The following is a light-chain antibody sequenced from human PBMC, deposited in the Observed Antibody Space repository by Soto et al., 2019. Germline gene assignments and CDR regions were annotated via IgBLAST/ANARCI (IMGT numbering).Light chain of an antibody. V-gene: IGKV3-20*01. CDR3: QQYGSSGT. J-gene: IGKJ1*01. Sequence: PGDRATLYCRASQRVDGNYLAWYLQIPGQAPRLLIHGASNRATGIPDRFSGSGSGTDFTLTISRLEPEDFAVYYCQQYGSSGTFGQGTKV. CDR1: QRVDGNY. CDR2: GAS.